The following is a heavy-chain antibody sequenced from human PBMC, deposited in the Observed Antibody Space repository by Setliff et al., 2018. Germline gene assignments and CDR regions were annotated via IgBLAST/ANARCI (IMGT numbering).Heavy chain of an antibody. CDR3: ARGLVSLHYDFWSGHYLGGYMDV. CDR2: MNPNRGNT. J-gene: IGHJ6*03. V-gene: IGHV1-8*02. CDR1: GYTFTSYD. Sequence: ASVKVSCKASGYTFTSYDINWVRQATGQGLEWMGWMNPNRGNTGYAQKFQGRVTMTRSTSISTAYMELSSLRSEDTAVYYCARGLVSLHYDFWSGHYLGGYMDVWGKGTTVTVSS. D-gene: IGHD3-3*01.